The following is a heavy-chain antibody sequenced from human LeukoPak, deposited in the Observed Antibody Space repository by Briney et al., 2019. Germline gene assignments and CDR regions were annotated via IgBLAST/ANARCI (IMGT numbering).Heavy chain of an antibody. CDR3: ASVGGDYGSGSYNY. V-gene: IGHV1-2*02. D-gene: IGHD3-10*01. Sequence: ASVKVSCKASGYTFTGYYMHWVRQAPGQGLEWMGWINPNSGGTNYAQKFQGRVTMTRDTSISTAYMELSSLRSEDTAVYYCASVGGDYGSGSYNYWGQGTLVTVSS. CDR1: GYTFTGYY. CDR2: INPNSGGT. J-gene: IGHJ4*02.